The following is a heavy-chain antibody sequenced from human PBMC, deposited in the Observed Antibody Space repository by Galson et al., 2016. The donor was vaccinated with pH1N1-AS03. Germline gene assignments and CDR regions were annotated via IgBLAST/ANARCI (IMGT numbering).Heavy chain of an antibody. V-gene: IGHV4-39*01. J-gene: IGHJ3*02. CDR2: IYYSGKS. Sequence: ETLSLTCTVSGGSISSRDHCWVWIRQTPGKGLEWIGHIYYSGKSYYNPSLKSRVNFSVDTSKNQFSLRLASVTAADTAVYYCAKTVFTDAFDIWSPGTRVSVSS. CDR3: AKTVFTDAFDI. D-gene: IGHD4-11*01. CDR1: GGSISSRDHC.